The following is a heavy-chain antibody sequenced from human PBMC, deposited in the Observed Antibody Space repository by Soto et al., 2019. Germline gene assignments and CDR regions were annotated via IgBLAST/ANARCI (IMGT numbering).Heavy chain of an antibody. J-gene: IGHJ3*01. V-gene: IGHV1-18*01. CDR1: GYTFSTYY. Sequence: QVRLVQSGTVVAEPGASVKVSCKASGYTFSTYYISWVPQAPGQGLQWLGWISGFNGNTFSPQEVQDRVVMTMATSTTTAYMELTSLRAADTAVYYCARDDAISGRARAFDGLGQGTLVIVSS. D-gene: IGHD6-25*01. CDR3: ARDDAISGRARAFDG. CDR2: ISGFNGNT.